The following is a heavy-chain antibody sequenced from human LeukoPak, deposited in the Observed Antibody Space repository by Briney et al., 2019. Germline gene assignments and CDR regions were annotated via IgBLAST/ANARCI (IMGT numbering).Heavy chain of an antibody. J-gene: IGHJ6*02. V-gene: IGHV3-30*18. Sequence: GGSLRLSCAASGFTFSSYGMHWVRQAPGKGLEWVAVISYDGSNKYYADSVKGRFTISRDNSKNTLYLQMNSLRAEDTAVYYCAKDAEYSIFGVVIERLYYYYYGMDVWGQGTTVTVSS. CDR3: AKDAEYSIFGVVIERLYYYYYGMDV. D-gene: IGHD3-3*01. CDR1: GFTFSSYG. CDR2: ISYDGSNK.